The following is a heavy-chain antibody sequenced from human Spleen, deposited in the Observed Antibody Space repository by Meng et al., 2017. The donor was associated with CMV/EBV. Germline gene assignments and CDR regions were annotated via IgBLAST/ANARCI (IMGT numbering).Heavy chain of an antibody. CDR3: AREKYYYGSGTLRYFDY. CDR2: INHSGST. CDR1: GGSFSGYY. V-gene: IGHV4-34*01. Sequence: YGGSFSGYYWSWIRQPPGKGLEWIGEINHSGSTNYNPSLKSRVTISVDTSRNQFSLKLSSVTAADTAVYYCAREKYYYGSGTLRYFDYWGQGTLVTV. J-gene: IGHJ4*02. D-gene: IGHD3-10*01.